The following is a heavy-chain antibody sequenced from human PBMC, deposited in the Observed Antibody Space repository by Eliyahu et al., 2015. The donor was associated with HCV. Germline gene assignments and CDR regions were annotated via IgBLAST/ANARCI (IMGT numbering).Heavy chain of an antibody. D-gene: IGHD6-19*01. Sequence: QVQLQESGPGLVKPSXTLSLTCTXFGXSITTXYWXWIRQAPGRGLEWIGYIHYSGSTNYNPSLKSRVTMSIDTSKNQFSLNLTSVTAADTAMYYCASGGGGIAVTGTGGWFDPWGQGTLVTVSS. J-gene: IGHJ5*02. V-gene: IGHV4-59*01. CDR1: GXSITTXY. CDR2: IHYSGST. CDR3: ASGGGGIAVTGTGGWFDP.